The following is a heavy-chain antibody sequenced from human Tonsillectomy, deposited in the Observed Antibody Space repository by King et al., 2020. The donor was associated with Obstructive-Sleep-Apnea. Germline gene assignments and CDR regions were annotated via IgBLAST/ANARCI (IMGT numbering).Heavy chain of an antibody. CDR3: ARGYGDYVRGLDY. CDR2: VGGYNGNT. J-gene: IGHJ4*02. V-gene: IGHV1-18*01. D-gene: IGHD3-10*02. CDR1: GYTFTDYG. Sequence: VRLVESGAEVKKPGASVKVSCESFGYTFTDYGITWVRQAPGQGLEWLGWVGGYNGNTKYTQMLQGRITMTRDTSTSTAYMELRSLKFDDTALYYCARGYGDYVRGLDYWGQGTVVTVSS.